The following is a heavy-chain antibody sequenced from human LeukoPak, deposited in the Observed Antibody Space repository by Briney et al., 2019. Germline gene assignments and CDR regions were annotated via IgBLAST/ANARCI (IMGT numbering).Heavy chain of an antibody. Sequence: GAPGRVSCKAAEGTVTSYAISGVGEAAGQGVKGRGGSIPVFGTANYAQKFQGRVTITADESTSTAYMELSSLRSEDTAVYYCARAKVLAARFQHYYYMDVWGKGTTVTVSS. CDR3: ARAKVLAARFQHYYYMDV. J-gene: IGHJ6*03. CDR1: EGTVTSYA. D-gene: IGHD6-6*01. V-gene: IGHV1-69*13. CDR2: SIPVFGTA.